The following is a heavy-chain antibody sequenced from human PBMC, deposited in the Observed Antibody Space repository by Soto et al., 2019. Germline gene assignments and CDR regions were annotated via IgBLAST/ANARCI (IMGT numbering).Heavy chain of an antibody. CDR2: ISSNGVGT. V-gene: IGHV3-64*01. J-gene: IGHJ6*03. Sequence: EVQLAESGGGLAQPGGSLRLSCSASGFTLSGYAMDWVRQAPGKGLEYVSGISSNGVGTYYANSVQGRFTISRDNSKNTVYLQMGSLRPEDMAVYYCARRARPDFYYMDVWGKGTTVTVS. D-gene: IGHD6-6*01. CDR1: GFTLSGYA. CDR3: ARRARPDFYYMDV.